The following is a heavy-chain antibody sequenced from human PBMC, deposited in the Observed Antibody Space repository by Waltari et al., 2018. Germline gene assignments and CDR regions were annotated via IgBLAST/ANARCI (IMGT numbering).Heavy chain of an antibody. CDR1: GFTVSSNY. CDR2: IYSGGST. CDR3: ARGGSSSWEHDAFDI. D-gene: IGHD6-13*01. Sequence: EVQLVESGGGLIQPGGSLRLSCAASGFTVSSNYMSWVRQAPGKGREWVSVIYSGGSTYYADSVKGRFTISRDNSKNTLYLQMNSLRAEDTAVYYCARGGSSSWEHDAFDIWGQGTMVTVSS. V-gene: IGHV3-53*01. J-gene: IGHJ3*02.